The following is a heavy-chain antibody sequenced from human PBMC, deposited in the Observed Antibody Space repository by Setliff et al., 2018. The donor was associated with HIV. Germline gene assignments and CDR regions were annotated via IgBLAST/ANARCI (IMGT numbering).Heavy chain of an antibody. CDR1: GGTFSSYA. D-gene: IGHD6-19*01. Sequence: SVKVSCKASGGTFSSYAISWVRQAPGQGLEWMGGIIPILGIANYAQKFQGRVTLTADESTSTAYMELSSLRSEDTAVYFCAREGEGSGWSRLDYWGQGTLVTVSS. J-gene: IGHJ4*02. V-gene: IGHV1-69*10. CDR3: AREGEGSGWSRLDY. CDR2: IIPILGIA.